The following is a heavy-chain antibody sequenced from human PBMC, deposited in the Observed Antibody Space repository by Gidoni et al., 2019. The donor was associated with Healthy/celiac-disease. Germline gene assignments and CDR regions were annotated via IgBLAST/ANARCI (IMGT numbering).Heavy chain of an antibody. J-gene: IGHJ6*02. V-gene: IGHV3-53*02. CDR2: IYSGGST. CDR1: GFTVSSNY. Sequence: EVQLVETGGGLIQPGGSLRLSCAASGFTVSSNYMSWVRQAPGKGLEWVSVIYSGGSTYYADSVKGRFTISRDNSKNTLYLQMNSLRAEDTAVYYCARDPLRVVVPAAIPVWGQGTTVTVSS. CDR3: ARDPLRVVVPAAIPV. D-gene: IGHD2-2*02.